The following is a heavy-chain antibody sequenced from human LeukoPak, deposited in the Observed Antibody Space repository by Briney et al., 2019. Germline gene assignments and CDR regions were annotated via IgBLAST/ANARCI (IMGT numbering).Heavy chain of an antibody. CDR3: AKGGSGYYPYYFDY. V-gene: IGHV3-9*01. Sequence: GGSLRLSCAASGFTFDDYVMHWVRQAPGKGLEWVSGITWNSGSISYADSVKGRFTISRDNAKNSLYLRMNSLRAEDTALYYCAKGGSGYYPYYFDYWGQGTLVTVSS. CDR2: ITWNSGSI. J-gene: IGHJ4*02. CDR1: GFTFDDYV. D-gene: IGHD3-22*01.